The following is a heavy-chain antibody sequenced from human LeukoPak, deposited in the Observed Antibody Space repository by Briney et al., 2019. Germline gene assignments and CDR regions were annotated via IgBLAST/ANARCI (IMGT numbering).Heavy chain of an antibody. CDR2: IKSKADGETI. Sequence: GGSLRLSCAASGFTFTNAWMNWVRQAPGKGLEWVGRIKSKADGETIDYAAPVKGRFTFSRDDSKNMLYLQMNGLKSEDTAVYYCSTLTSRYLSDSWGQGTLVTVPS. CDR3: STLTSRYLSDS. V-gene: IGHV3-15*07. J-gene: IGHJ4*02. D-gene: IGHD3-9*01. CDR1: GFTFTNAW.